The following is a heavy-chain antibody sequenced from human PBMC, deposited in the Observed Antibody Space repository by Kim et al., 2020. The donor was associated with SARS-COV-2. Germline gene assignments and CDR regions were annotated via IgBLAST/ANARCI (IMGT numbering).Heavy chain of an antibody. Sequence: GGSLRLSCIASGFSFGDFAMSWVRQSPGKGLEWVGFIRSKAHGGTTEYAASVKGRFTISRDDSKRTAYLQMNSLKTEDTAVYFCTRARYDSSGYYYVSPRYYYFDYWGQGSLVTVSS. V-gene: IGHV3-49*04. CDR2: IRSKAHGGTT. D-gene: IGHD3-22*01. CDR1: GFSFGDFA. J-gene: IGHJ4*02. CDR3: TRARYDSSGYYYVSPRYYYFDY.